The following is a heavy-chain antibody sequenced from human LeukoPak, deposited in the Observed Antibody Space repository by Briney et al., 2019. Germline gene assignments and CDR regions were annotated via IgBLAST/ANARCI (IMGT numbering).Heavy chain of an antibody. CDR3: ARGTPTTRDFDY. CDR1: GLTSSSYN. D-gene: IGHD4-11*01. Sequence: GGSLRLSCAASGLTSSSYNMNWVRQAPGKGLEWVSFISSSSNYIYYTDSVKGRFTISRDNAKNSLFLQMNSLRAEDTAVYYCARGTPTTRDFDYWGQGTPVTVSS. J-gene: IGHJ4*02. V-gene: IGHV3-21*01. CDR2: ISSSSNYI.